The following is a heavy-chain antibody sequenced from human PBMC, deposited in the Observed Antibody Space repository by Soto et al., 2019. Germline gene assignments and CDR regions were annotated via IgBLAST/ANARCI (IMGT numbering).Heavy chain of an antibody. D-gene: IGHD2-2*01. CDR3: ATIIIPAATNFY. Sequence: EVQLLESGGGLVQPGGSLRISCAASGITFTAYAMSWVRQAPGKGLEWVSSSSGSGGSTYYADSVKGRLTISRDNSKNTLYLQMNSLRAEDTAVYYCATIIIPAATNFYWGQGTLVTVSS. J-gene: IGHJ4*02. V-gene: IGHV3-23*01. CDR1: GITFTAYA. CDR2: SSGSGGST.